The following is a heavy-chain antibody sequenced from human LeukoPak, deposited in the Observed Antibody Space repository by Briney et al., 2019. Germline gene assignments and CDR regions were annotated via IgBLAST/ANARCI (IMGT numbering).Heavy chain of an antibody. CDR2: ISYDGSNK. D-gene: IGHD3-22*01. CDR1: GFTFNSYA. CDR3: ARSLHSSGYYDY. Sequence: GGSLRLSCAASGFTFNSYAMHWVRQAPGKGLEWVAVISYDGSNKYYADSVKGRFTISRDNSKNTLYLQMNSLRAEDTAVYYCARSLHSSGYYDYWGQGALVTVSS. V-gene: IGHV3-30-3*01. J-gene: IGHJ4*02.